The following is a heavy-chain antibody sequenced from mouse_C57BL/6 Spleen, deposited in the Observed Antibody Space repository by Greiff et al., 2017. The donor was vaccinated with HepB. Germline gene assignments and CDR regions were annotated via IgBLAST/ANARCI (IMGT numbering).Heavy chain of an antibody. CDR3: AESYYDYDLWFAY. D-gene: IGHD2-4*01. Sequence: EVKLMESGPGLVKPSQSLSLTCSVTGYSITSGYYWNWIRQFPGNKLEWMGYISYDGSNNYNPSLKNRISITRDTSKNQFFLKLNSVTTEDTATYYCAESYYDYDLWFAYWGQGTLVTVSA. CDR2: ISYDGSN. CDR1: GYSITSGYY. V-gene: IGHV3-6*01. J-gene: IGHJ3*01.